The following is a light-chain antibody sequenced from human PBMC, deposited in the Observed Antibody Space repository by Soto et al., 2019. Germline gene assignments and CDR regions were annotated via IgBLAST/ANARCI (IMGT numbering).Light chain of an antibody. CDR1: SSDVGAYNY. V-gene: IGLV2-14*01. CDR3: SSYTSNSTLV. CDR2: EVS. Sequence: QSALTQPASVSGSPGQSITISCTGTSSDVGAYNYVSWYQQHPDKAPKLMIFEVSDRPSGVSNRFSGSNSGNTASLTISGRQAEDEADYFCSSYTSNSTLVFGGGTKRTVL. J-gene: IGLJ3*02.